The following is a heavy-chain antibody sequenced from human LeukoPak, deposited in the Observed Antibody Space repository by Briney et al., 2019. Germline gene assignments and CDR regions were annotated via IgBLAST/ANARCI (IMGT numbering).Heavy chain of an antibody. CDR2: IYSSGST. CDR1: GFTVSTNY. CDR3: ARGWNSALDY. J-gene: IGHJ4*02. D-gene: IGHD1/OR15-1a*01. V-gene: IGHV3-53*01. Sequence: GGSLRLSCVASGFTVSTNYMNWVRQAPGKGLEWVSVIYSSGSTCTADSVKGRFAISRDNSKNTLYLQMNSLRAEDTAIYYCARGWNSALDYWGQGTLVTVSS.